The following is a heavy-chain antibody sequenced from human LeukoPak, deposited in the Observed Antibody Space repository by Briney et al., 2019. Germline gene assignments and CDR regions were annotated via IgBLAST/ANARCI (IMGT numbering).Heavy chain of an antibody. CDR3: ARGRDTVVVPAATAWFDP. CDR2: IYHSGST. V-gene: IGHV4-30-2*01. CDR1: GGSISSGGYS. J-gene: IGHJ5*02. Sequence: SQTLSLTCAVSGGSISSGGYSWSWIRQPPGKGLEWIGYIYHSGSTYYNPSLKSRVTISVDRSKNQFSLKLSSVAAADTAVYYCARGRDTVVVPAATAWFDPWGQGTLVTVSS. D-gene: IGHD2-2*01.